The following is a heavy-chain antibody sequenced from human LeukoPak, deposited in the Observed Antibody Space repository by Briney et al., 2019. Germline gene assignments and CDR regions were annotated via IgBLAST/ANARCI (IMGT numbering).Heavy chain of an antibody. J-gene: IGHJ1*01. Sequence: SGPTLVNPTQTLTLTCTFSGFSLSTSGVGVGWIRQPPGKALEWLALIYWDDDKRYSPSPKSRLTITKDTSKNQVVLTMTNMDPVGTATYYCAHSPIPDYGSPFEYFQHWGQGTLVTVSS. CDR1: GFSLSTSGVG. CDR3: AHSPIPDYGSPFEYFQH. CDR2: IYWDDDK. D-gene: IGHD3-10*01. V-gene: IGHV2-5*02.